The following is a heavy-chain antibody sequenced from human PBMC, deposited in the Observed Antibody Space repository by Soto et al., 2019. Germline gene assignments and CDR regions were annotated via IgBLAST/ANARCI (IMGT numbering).Heavy chain of an antibody. V-gene: IGHV3-15*05. Sequence: GGSLRLSCATSGFIFNNAWMTWVRQAPGKGLEWVGRIKKESDGGTRDYAAPVKGRFTISRDDSRNTLYLQMDSLRTEDTGVYYCTTVSLWSYYFDNWGQGTLVTVSS. CDR3: TTVSLWSYYFDN. J-gene: IGHJ4*02. CDR2: IKKESDGGTR. CDR1: GFIFNNAW. D-gene: IGHD2-8*02.